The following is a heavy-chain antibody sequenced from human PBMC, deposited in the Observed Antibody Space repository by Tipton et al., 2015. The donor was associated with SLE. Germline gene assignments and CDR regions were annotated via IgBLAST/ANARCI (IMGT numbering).Heavy chain of an antibody. CDR3: AKYCSVGSCYWYFDL. D-gene: IGHD2-15*01. J-gene: IGHJ2*01. CDR1: GGSFSGYY. CDR2: INHSGST. V-gene: IGHV4-34*01. Sequence: TLSLTCAVYGGSFSGYYWSWIRQPPGKGLEWIGEINHSGSTNYNPSLKSRVTISVDTSKNQFSLKLSSVTAADTAVYYCAKYCSVGSCYWYFDLWGRGTLVTVSS.